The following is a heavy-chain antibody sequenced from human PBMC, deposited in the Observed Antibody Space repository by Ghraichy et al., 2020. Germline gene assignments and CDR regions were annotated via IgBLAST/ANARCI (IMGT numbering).Heavy chain of an antibody. D-gene: IGHD3-22*01. CDR2: ISGSGGST. CDR1: GFTFSSYA. V-gene: IGHV3-23*01. CDR3: AGSRITMIVVVITFDY. J-gene: IGHJ4*02. Sequence: GGSLRLSCAASGFTFSSYAMSWVRQAPGKGLEWVSAISGSGGSTYYADSVKGRFTISRDNSKNTLYLQMNSLRAEDTAVYYCAGSRITMIVVVITFDYWGQGTLVTVSS.